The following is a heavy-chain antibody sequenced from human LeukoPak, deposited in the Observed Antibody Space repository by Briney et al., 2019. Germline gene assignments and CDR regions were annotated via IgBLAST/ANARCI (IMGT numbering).Heavy chain of an antibody. D-gene: IGHD3-10*01. CDR2: IIPILGIA. Sequence: SVKVSCKASGGTFSSYAISWVRQAPGQGLEWMGRIIPILGIANYAQKFQGRVTITADKSTSTAYMELSSLRSEDTDVYYCARDQDGGFGELSDYWGQGTLVTVSS. CDR3: ARDQDGGFGELSDY. CDR1: GGTFSSYA. V-gene: IGHV1-69*04. J-gene: IGHJ4*02.